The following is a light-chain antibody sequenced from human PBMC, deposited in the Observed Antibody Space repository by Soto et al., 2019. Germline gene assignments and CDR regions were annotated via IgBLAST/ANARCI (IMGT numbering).Light chain of an antibody. CDR3: QQYNNWPQ. CDR2: GAS. J-gene: IGKJ5*01. CDR1: RDINRN. V-gene: IGKV3-15*01. Sequence: EFVRTQSPGTLSVSLGERVTLDCRASRDINRNLAWYQQVPGQSPRLLIFGASSRAAGVPARVSGSGSGTDFTLTITNVQSEDSAMYYCQQYNNWPQFGQGTRLEIK.